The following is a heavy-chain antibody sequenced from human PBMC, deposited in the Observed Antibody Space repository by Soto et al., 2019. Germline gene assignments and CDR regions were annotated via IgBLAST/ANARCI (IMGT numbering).Heavy chain of an antibody. CDR2: IWYDGSNK. Sequence: QVQMVESGGGVVQPGRSLRLSCAASGFTFSSYDMHWVRQAPGKGLEWVAVIWYDGSNKYYADSVKGRFTISRDNSKNTLYMQMNSPRAEDTAVYYCARSIVERRDAFDIWGQGTMVTVSS. V-gene: IGHV3-33*01. CDR3: ARSIVERRDAFDI. J-gene: IGHJ3*02. D-gene: IGHD6-6*01. CDR1: GFTFSSYD.